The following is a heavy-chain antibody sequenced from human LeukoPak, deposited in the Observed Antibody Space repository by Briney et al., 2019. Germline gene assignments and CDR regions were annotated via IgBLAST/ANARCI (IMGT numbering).Heavy chain of an antibody. V-gene: IGHV3-74*01. Sequence: GGPLRLSCAASGVTFSNYWMHWVRHVPGKGLVWVSRINTDGSITNYADSVTGRFTISRDNATNTPDLQLNSLRAEDTAIYYCARIVGSWGQGTLVTVSS. J-gene: IGHJ5*02. CDR2: INTDGSIT. D-gene: IGHD1-26*01. CDR1: GVTFSNYW. CDR3: ARIVGS.